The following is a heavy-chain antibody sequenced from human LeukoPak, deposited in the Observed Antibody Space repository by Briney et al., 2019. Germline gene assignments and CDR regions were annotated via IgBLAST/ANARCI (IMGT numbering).Heavy chain of an antibody. CDR3: ARGYSCSWYRVDFDY. J-gene: IGHJ4*02. D-gene: IGHD6-13*01. CDR2: ISANNGNT. Sequence: ASVKVSCKASGYTFTSYDISWVRQAPGQGLEWMGWISANNGNTNYAQKLQGRVTMTTDTSTSTAYMELRSLRSDDTAVYDCARGYSCSWYRVDFDYWGQGTLVTVSS. V-gene: IGHV1-18*04. CDR1: GYTFTSYD.